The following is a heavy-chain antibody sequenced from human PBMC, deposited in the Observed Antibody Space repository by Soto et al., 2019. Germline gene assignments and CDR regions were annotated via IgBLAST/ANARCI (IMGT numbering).Heavy chain of an antibody. V-gene: IGHV3-21*01. D-gene: IGHD6-19*01. J-gene: IGHJ4*02. CDR2: ISSSSSYI. Sequence: GGSLRLSCAASGFTFSSYSMNWVRQAPGKGLEWVSSISSSSSYIYYADSVKGRFTISRDNAKNSLYLQMNSLRAEDTAVYYCARDRQWPDITAYWGQGTLVTVSS. CDR3: ARDRQWPDITAY. CDR1: GFTFSSYS.